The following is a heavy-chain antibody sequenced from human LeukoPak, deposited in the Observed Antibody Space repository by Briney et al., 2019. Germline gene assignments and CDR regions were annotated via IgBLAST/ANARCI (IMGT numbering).Heavy chain of an antibody. J-gene: IGHJ6*03. Sequence: SETLSLTCAVYGGSFSGYYWSWIRQPPGKGLEWIGEINHSGSTNYNPSLKSRVTISVDTSKNQLSLKLSSVTAADTAVYYCARGRGQTDCSSTSCYEGPYYYYMDVWGKGTTVTVSS. CDR3: ARGRGQTDCSSTSCYEGPYYYYMDV. D-gene: IGHD2-2*01. V-gene: IGHV4-34*01. CDR2: INHSGST. CDR1: GGSFSGYY.